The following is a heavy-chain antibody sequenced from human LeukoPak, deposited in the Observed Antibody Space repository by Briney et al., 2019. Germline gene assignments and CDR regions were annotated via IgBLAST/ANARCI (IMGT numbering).Heavy chain of an antibody. CDR3: ARARDTSGWYLDAFGV. D-gene: IGHD6-19*01. J-gene: IGHJ3*01. V-gene: IGHV1-18*01. CDR1: GHTFNRYG. Sequence: ASVKLSCNASGHTFNRYGLSWVRRAPGQRLEGMGWISTYNGNAHYAQKLQGRVTMTIDTSTSTAYMELRSLRPDDTAVYYGARARDTSGWYLDAFGVWGQGTLVSVSS. CDR2: ISTYNGNA.